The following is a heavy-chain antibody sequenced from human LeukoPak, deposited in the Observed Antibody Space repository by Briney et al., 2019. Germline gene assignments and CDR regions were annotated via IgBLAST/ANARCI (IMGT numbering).Heavy chain of an antibody. CDR2: IRYDGSNK. D-gene: IGHD3-22*01. V-gene: IGHV3-30*02. J-gene: IGHJ4*02. CDR3: AKDITDSSGYYFDY. CDR1: GFTFSSYG. Sequence: GGSLRLSCAASGFTFSSYGMHWVRQAPGKGLEWVAFIRYDGSNKYYADSVKGRFTISRDNSKNTLYLQMNSLRAEDTAVYYCAKDITDSSGYYFDYWGQGTLVTVSS.